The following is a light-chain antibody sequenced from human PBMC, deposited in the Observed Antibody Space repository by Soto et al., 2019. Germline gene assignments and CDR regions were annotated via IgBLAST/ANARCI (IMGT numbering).Light chain of an antibody. V-gene: IGLV2-8*01. CDR3: SSYAGTPFV. Sequence: SVLPQPPSASGSPGQSVTLSCPGTSSDVGRYNYVSWYQQHPGKAPKLMISEVNKRASGVPDRFSGSKSGNTASLTVSGLQAEDEADYYCSSYAGTPFVFGTGTKVTGL. CDR1: SSDVGRYNY. J-gene: IGLJ1*01. CDR2: EVN.